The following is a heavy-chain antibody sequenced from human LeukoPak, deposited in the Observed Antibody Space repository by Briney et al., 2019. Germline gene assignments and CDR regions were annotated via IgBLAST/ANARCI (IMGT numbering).Heavy chain of an antibody. CDR3: ARVGDGSSYDY. J-gene: IGHJ4*02. Sequence: GGSLRLSCAASGFSLERHTMHWVRQAPGKGLEFVSAIGSTGGPIFYANSVKDRFTVSRDIAKNTLFLQMDGLRIEDMAVYYCARVGDGSSYDYWGQGTLLTVSS. D-gene: IGHD3-10*01. V-gene: IGHV3-64*01. CDR1: GFSLERHT. CDR2: IGSTGGPI.